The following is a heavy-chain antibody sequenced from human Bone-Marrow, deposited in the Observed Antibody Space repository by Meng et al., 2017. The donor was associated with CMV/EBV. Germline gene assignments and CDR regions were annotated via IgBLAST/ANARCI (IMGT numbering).Heavy chain of an antibody. V-gene: IGHV3-30*02. CDR1: GFTFSSYG. J-gene: IGHJ5*02. Sequence: GESLKISCAASGFTFSSYGMHWVRQAPGKGLEWVAFIRYDGSNKYYADSVKGRFTISRDNSKNTLYLQMNSLRAEDTAVYYCAKGYSSSSRGYWFDPWGQGTRVTVSS. CDR2: IRYDGSNK. CDR3: AKGYSSSSRGYWFDP. D-gene: IGHD6-6*01.